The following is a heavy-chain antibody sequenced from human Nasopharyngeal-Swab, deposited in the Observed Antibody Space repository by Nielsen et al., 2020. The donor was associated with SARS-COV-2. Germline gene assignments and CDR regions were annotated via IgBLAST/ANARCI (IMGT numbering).Heavy chain of an antibody. D-gene: IGHD5-24*01. CDR1: GGSISSYY. CDR3: ARGGLVEMATKEGFDY. CDR2: IYTSGST. Sequence: SETLSLTCTVSGGSISSYYWSWIRQPAGEGLAWRGRIYTSGSTNYNPSLKSRVTMSVDTSKNQFSLKLSTVTAADTAVYYCARGGLVEMATKEGFDYWGQGTLVTVSS. J-gene: IGHJ4*02. V-gene: IGHV4-4*07.